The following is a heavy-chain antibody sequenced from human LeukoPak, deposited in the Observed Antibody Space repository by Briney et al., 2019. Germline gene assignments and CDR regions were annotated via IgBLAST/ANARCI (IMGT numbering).Heavy chain of an antibody. D-gene: IGHD6-6*01. CDR2: IYSDNT. J-gene: IGHJ5*02. CDR3: AKDLEGYSSSPNWFDP. V-gene: IGHV3-66*03. Sequence: GGSLRLSCTVSGFTVSSNSMSWVRQAPGKGLEWVSFIYSDNTHYSDSVKGRFTISRDNSKNTLYLQMNSLRAEDTAVYYCAKDLEGYSSSPNWFDPWGQGTLVTVSS. CDR1: GFTVSSNS.